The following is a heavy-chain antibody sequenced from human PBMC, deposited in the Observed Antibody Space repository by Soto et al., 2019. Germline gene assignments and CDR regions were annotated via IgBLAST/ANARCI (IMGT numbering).Heavy chain of an antibody. D-gene: IGHD3-22*01. J-gene: IGHJ6*02. CDR2: IKHDGNEK. CDR1: GFMFGTYW. V-gene: IGHV3-7*01. Sequence: LRLSCAATGFMFGTYWMSWVRQAPGKGLEWVANIKHDGNEKYYADSVKGRFTVSRDNVKNFLHLQMSSLRGDDTGVYFCVRATLSWGHYYFRGLDVWGQGTTVTVSS. CDR3: VRATLSWGHYYFRGLDV.